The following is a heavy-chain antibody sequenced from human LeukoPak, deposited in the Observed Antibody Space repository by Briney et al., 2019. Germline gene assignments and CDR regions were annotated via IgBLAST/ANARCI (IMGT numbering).Heavy chain of an antibody. V-gene: IGHV1-2*02. J-gene: IGHJ6*04. CDR3: XXXXGXXXXMDV. Sequence: XYXXWXRQAPGXXXXGMGWVNPNSGGTNXAQKFQGRVTMTRDTSISXAYMELSRLRSDDTAVYYCXXXXGXXXXMDVWGXGXTVTVSS. CDR1: XY. CDR2: VNPNSGGT.